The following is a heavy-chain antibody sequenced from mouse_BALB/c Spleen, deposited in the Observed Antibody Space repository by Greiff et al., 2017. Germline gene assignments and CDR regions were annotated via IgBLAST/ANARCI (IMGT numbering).Heavy chain of an antibody. CDR3: CYYYGSSYYFDY. CDR2: IYPGNSDT. CDR1: GYTFTSYW. V-gene: IGHV1-5*01. D-gene: IGHD1-1*01. J-gene: IGHJ2*01. Sequence: VQLQQSGTVLARPGASVKMSCKASGYTFTSYWMHWVKQRPGQGLEWIGAIYPGNSDTSYNQKFKGKAKLTAVTSTSTAYMELSSLTNEDSAVYYCCYYYGSSYYFDYWGQGTTLTVSS.